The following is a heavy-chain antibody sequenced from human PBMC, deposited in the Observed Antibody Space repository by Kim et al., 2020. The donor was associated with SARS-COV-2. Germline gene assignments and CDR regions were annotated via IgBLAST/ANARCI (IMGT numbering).Heavy chain of an antibody. D-gene: IGHD3-16*01. CDR1: GGSFSGYY. V-gene: IGHV4-34*01. Sequence: SETLSLTCAVYGGSFSGYYWSWIRQPPGKGLEWIGEINHSGSTNYNPSLKSRVTISVDTSKNQFSLKLSSVTAADTAVYYCARRGSYNGRWGQGTLVTVSS. CDR2: INHSGST. J-gene: IGHJ4*02. CDR3: ARRGSYNGR.